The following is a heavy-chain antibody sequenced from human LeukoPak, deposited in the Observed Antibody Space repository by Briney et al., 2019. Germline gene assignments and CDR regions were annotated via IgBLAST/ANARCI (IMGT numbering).Heavy chain of an antibody. Sequence: GGSLRLSCVSSGFSFSNYAMSWVRQAPGKGLEWVSSISSSSSYIYYADSVKGRFTISRDNAKNSLYLQMNSLRAEDTAVYYCARDSYDSSGSIGYWGQGTLVTVSS. CDR3: ARDSYDSSGSIGY. D-gene: IGHD3-22*01. CDR1: GFSFSNYA. J-gene: IGHJ4*02. V-gene: IGHV3-21*01. CDR2: ISSSSSYI.